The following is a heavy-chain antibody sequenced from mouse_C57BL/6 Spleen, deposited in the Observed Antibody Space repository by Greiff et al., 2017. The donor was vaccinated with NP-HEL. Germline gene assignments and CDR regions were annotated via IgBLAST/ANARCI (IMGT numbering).Heavy chain of an antibody. D-gene: IGHD3-2*02. CDR1: GYTFTGYW. CDR2: ILPGSGST. V-gene: IGHV1-9*01. J-gene: IGHJ3*01. CDR3: ARERGKQLRLSAWFAY. Sequence: VQLQQSGAELMKPGASVKLSCKATGYTFTGYWIEWVKQRPGHGLEWIGEILPGSGSTNYNEKFKGKATFTADTSSNTAYMQLSSLTTEDSAIYYCARERGKQLRLSAWFAYWGQGTLVTVSA.